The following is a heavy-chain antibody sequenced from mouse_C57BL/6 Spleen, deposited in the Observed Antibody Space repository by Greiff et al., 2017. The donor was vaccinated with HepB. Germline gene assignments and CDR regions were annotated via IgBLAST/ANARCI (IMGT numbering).Heavy chain of an antibody. D-gene: IGHD1-3*01. J-gene: IGHJ3*01. CDR3: ARDPKLAWFAY. Sequence: EVKLVESGGGLVKPGGSLKLSCAASGFTFSSYAMSWVRQTPEKRLEWVATISDGGSYTYYPDNVKGRFTISRDNAKNNLYLQMSHLKSEDTAMYYCARDPKLAWFAYWGQGTLVTVSA. CDR1: GFTFSSYA. V-gene: IGHV5-4*01. CDR2: ISDGGSYT.